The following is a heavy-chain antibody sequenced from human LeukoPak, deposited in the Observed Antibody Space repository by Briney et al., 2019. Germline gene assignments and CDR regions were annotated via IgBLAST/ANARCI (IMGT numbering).Heavy chain of an antibody. Sequence: HSGGSLRLSCAASGFTVSSNYMSWVRQAPGKGLEWVSVIYSGGSTYYADSVKGRFTISRHNSKNTLYLQMNSLRAEDTAVYYCARAEYDFWSGNWFDPWGRGTLVTVSS. CDR1: GFTVSSNY. J-gene: IGHJ5*02. CDR3: ARAEYDFWSGNWFDP. CDR2: IYSGGST. D-gene: IGHD3-3*01. V-gene: IGHV3-53*01.